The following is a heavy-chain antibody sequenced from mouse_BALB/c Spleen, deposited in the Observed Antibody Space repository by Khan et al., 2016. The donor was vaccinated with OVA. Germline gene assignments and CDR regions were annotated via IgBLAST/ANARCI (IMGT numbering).Heavy chain of an antibody. CDR2: ISNLAYSI. CDR1: GFTFGDYG. J-gene: IGHJ4*01. Sequence: EVELVESGGGLVQPGGSRKLSCAASGFTFGDYGMAWVRQAPGKGPEWVAFISNLAYSIYYEDTVTGRFTISSENAKNTLYLEMSSLTSEDTAMYYCARSWAMDYWGQGTSVTVSS. CDR3: ARSWAMDY. V-gene: IGHV5-15*02.